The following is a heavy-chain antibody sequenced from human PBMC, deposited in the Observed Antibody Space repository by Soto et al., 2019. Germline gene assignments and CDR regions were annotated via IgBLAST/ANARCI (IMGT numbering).Heavy chain of an antibody. CDR1: DGSICSGGYS. Sequence: TMSDTCPVADGSICSGGYSCSWIRQPPGKGLEWIGYIYHSGSTYYNPSLKSRVTISVDRSKNTFSMKLTSVTAADTAVYYCARDKITGLFDYWGQGTLVTVSS. D-gene: IGHD2-8*02. J-gene: IGHJ4*02. V-gene: IGHV4-30-2*01. CDR2: IYHSGST. CDR3: ARDKITGLFDY.